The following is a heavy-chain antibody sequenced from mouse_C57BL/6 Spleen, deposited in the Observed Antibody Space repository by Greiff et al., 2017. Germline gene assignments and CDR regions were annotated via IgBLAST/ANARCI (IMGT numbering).Heavy chain of an antibody. CDR2: IYPGSGST. D-gene: IGHD4-1*01. V-gene: IGHV1-55*01. CDR1: GYTFTSYW. CDR3: ARYQTGTYAMDY. J-gene: IGHJ4*01. Sequence: QVQLQPPGAELVKPGASVKMSCKASGYTFTSYWITWVKQRPGQGLEWIGDIYPGSGSTNYNEKFKSKATLTVDTSSSTAYMQLSSLTSEDSAVYYCARYQTGTYAMDYWGQGTSVTVSS.